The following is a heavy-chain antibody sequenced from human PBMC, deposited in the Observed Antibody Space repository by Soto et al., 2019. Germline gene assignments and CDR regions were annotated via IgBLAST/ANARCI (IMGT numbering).Heavy chain of an antibody. D-gene: IGHD5-18*01. J-gene: IGHJ6*03. CDR3: ARHGGTQLKHYMDV. V-gene: IGHV3-21*02. Sequence: EVQLVESGGGLVKPRGSLRLSCAASGFTFSDYSVNWVRQAPGKGLEWVSCISSSSAFIYYADSVKGRFTISRDNAKNSLYLQINSLRAEDTAVYYCARHGGTQLKHYMDVWGKGTTVTVSS. CDR2: ISSSSAFI. CDR1: GFTFSDYS.